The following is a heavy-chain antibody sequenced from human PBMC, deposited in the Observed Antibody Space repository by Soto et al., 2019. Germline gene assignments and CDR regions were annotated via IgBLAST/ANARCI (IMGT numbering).Heavy chain of an antibody. D-gene: IGHD5-12*01. J-gene: IGHJ6*02. CDR3: ARPRRGYSGYDSYSMDV. Sequence: QVQLVQSGAEVKKPGSSVKVSCKASGGTFSSYTISWVRQAPGQGLEWMGRIIPILGIANYAQKFQGRVTITADKSTSTAYMELSSLRSEDTAVYYCARPRRGYSGYDSYSMDVWGQGTTVTVSS. CDR2: IIPILGIA. V-gene: IGHV1-69*02. CDR1: GGTFSSYT.